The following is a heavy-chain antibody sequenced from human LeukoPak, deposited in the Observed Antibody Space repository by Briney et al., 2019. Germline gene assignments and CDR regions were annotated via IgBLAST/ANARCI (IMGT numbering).Heavy chain of an antibody. CDR2: VNHSGRT. V-gene: IGHV4-34*01. CDR3: ARGQFQRDY. J-gene: IGHJ4*02. Sequence: SETLSLTCAVYGGSFSGYFWSWIRQPPGKGLEWIGEVNHSGRTNYNPSLKSRVTISVDPSKSQYSLNLRSVTAADTAVYYCARGQFQRDYWGQGTLVIVSS. CDR1: GGSFSGYF.